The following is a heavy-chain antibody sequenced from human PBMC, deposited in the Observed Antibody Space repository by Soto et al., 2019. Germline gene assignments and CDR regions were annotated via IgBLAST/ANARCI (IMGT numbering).Heavy chain of an antibody. CDR1: GFTFSSYA. D-gene: IGHD3-22*01. J-gene: IGHJ3*02. CDR2: ISYDGSNK. V-gene: IGHV3-30-3*01. CDR3: ARDRSVSYYLLGTLGPNASVI. Sequence: GGSLRLSCAASGFTFSSYAMHWVRQAPGKGLEWVAVISYDGSNKYYADSVKGRFTISRDNSKNTLYLQMNSLRAEDTAVYYCARDRSVSYYLLGTLGPNASVIWCQGT.